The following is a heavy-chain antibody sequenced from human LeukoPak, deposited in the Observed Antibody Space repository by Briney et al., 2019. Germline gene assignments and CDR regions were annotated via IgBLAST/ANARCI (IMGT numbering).Heavy chain of an antibody. CDR2: ISSSGSTI. CDR3: ARALVKGYYGSGRHP. V-gene: IGHV3-11*01. J-gene: IGHJ5*02. CDR1: GFTFSDYY. Sequence: GGSLRLSCAASGFTFSDYYMSWIRQAPGKGLEWVSYISSSGSTIYYADSVKGRFTISRDNAKDSLYLQMNSLRAEDTAVYYCARALVKGYYGSGRHPWGQGTLVTVSS. D-gene: IGHD3-10*01.